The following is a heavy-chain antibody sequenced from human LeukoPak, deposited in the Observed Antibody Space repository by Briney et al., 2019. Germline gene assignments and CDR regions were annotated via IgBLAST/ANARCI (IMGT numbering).Heavy chain of an antibody. CDR1: GFTFSTYW. D-gene: IGHD3-3*01. V-gene: IGHV3-7*01. Sequence: PGGSLRLSCAASGFTFSTYWMSWVRQGPGKGLEWVANIKQDGSEKNYVDSVKGRFTISRDNARGSLYLQMNSLRAEDTAVYYCARIFSNWFDPWGQGTLVTVSS. CDR3: ARIFSNWFDP. CDR2: IKQDGSEK. J-gene: IGHJ5*02.